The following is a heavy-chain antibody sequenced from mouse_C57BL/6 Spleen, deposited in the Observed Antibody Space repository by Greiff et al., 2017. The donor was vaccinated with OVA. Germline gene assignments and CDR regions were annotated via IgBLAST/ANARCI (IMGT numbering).Heavy chain of an antibody. Sequence: QVQLQQSGPGLVQPSQSLSITCTVSGFSLTSYGVHWVRQSPGKGLEWLGVIWSGGSTDYNAAFISRLSISKDNSKSQVFFKMNSLQAEDTAIYYCARNRGYDYDGVAYWGQGTLVTVSA. CDR2: IWSGGST. CDR3: ARNRGYDYDGVAY. CDR1: GFSLTSYG. V-gene: IGHV2-2*01. J-gene: IGHJ3*01. D-gene: IGHD2-4*01.